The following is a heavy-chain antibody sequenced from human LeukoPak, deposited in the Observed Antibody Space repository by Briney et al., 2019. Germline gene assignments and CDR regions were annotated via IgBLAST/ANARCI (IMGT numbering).Heavy chain of an antibody. CDR1: GFTFDDYA. CDR3: AKDSSSWPDAFDI. J-gene: IGHJ3*02. Sequence: GGSLRPSCAASGFTFDDYAMHWVRQAPGKGLEWVSGISWNSGSIGYADSVKGRFTISRDNAKNSLYLQMNSLRAEDTALYYCAKDSSSWPDAFDIWGQGTMVTVSS. V-gene: IGHV3-9*01. D-gene: IGHD6-13*01. CDR2: ISWNSGSI.